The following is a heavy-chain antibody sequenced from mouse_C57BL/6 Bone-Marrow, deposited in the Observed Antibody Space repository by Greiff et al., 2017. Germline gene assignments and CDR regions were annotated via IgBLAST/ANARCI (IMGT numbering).Heavy chain of an antibody. CDR2: IDPSDSYT. J-gene: IGHJ3*01. D-gene: IGHD2-3*01. CDR3: ARWLLRFAY. CDR1: GYTFTSYW. Sequence: QVQLQQPGAELVRPGTSVQLFCKASGYTFTSYWMHWVKQRPGQGLEWIGVIDPSDSYTNYNQKFKGKATLTVDTSSSTAYMQLSSLTSEDSAVYYCARWLLRFAYWGQGTLVTVSA. V-gene: IGHV1-59*01.